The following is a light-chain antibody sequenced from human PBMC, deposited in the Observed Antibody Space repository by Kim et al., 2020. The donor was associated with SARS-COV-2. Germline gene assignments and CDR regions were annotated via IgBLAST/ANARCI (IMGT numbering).Light chain of an antibody. Sequence: SSELTQDPAVSVALGQTVRITCQGDSLRSYYATWYQQKSGQAPVLVFYGKDKRPSGIPDRFSGSSSGSTASLTITGAQAADEADYHCKSRDSRGNVVFGGGTKVTVL. V-gene: IGLV3-19*01. CDR2: GKD. CDR3: KSRDSRGNVV. J-gene: IGLJ2*01. CDR1: SLRSYY.